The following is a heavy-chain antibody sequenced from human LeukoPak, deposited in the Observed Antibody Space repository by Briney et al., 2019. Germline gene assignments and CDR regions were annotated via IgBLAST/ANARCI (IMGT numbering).Heavy chain of an antibody. V-gene: IGHV5-51*01. Sequence: GESLKISCKGSGYSITSYWIGWVRQMPGKGLEWMGIIYPGDSDTRYSPSFRGQVTISADKSISTAYLQWRSLKASDTAMYFCARSVGPTSGHIDCWGQGTLVTVSS. CDR1: GYSITSYW. D-gene: IGHD1-26*01. CDR3: ARSVGPTSGHIDC. CDR2: IYPGDSDT. J-gene: IGHJ4*02.